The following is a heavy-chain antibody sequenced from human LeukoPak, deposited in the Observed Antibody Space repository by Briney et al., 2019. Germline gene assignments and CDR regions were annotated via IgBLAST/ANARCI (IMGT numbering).Heavy chain of an antibody. V-gene: IGHV3-21*01. Sequence: GGSLRLSCAASGFTFNNYVMNWVRQAPGKGLEWVSSISSSSSSIYYADSVKGRFTISRDNAKNSLYLQMNSLRAEDTAVYYCARGPLPDYWGQGTLVTVSS. CDR3: ARGPLPDY. CDR2: ISSSSSSI. CDR1: GFTFNNYV. J-gene: IGHJ4*02.